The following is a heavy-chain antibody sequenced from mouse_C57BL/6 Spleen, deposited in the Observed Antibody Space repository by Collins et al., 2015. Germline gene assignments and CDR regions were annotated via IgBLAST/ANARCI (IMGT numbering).Heavy chain of an antibody. CDR2: ISYDGSN. V-gene: IGHV3-6*01. Sequence: DVQLQESGPGLVKPSQSLSLTCSVTGYSITSGYYWNWIRQFPGNKLEWMGYISYDGSNNYNPSLKNRISITRDTSKNQFFLKLNSVTTEDTATYYCAAAQAVFAYWGQGTLVTVSA. CDR3: AAAQAVFAY. J-gene: IGHJ3*01. D-gene: IGHD3-2*02. CDR1: GYSITSGYY.